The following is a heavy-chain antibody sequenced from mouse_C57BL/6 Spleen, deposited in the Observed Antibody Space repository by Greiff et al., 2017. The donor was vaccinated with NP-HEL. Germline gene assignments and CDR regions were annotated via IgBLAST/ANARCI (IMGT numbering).Heavy chain of an antibody. V-gene: IGHV1-55*01. CDR1: GYTFTSYW. CDR2: IYPGRGST. Sequence: QVQLKQPGAELVKPGASVKMSCKASGYTFTSYWITWVKQRPGQGLEWIGDIYPGRGSTNYNEKFKSKATLTVDTSSSTAYMQLSSLTSEDSAVYYCAKTSLRYYGSSYNAMDYWGQGTSVTVSS. CDR3: AKTSLRYYGSSYNAMDY. J-gene: IGHJ4*01. D-gene: IGHD1-1*01.